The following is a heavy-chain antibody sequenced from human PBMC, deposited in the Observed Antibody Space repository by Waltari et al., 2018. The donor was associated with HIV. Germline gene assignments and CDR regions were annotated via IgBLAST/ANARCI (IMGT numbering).Heavy chain of an antibody. CDR2: ISSDGSNK. CDR1: GSTFSGFP. CDR3: VKSNNSAWHNFVD. Sequence: QVQLVEPRGGVVQPGKALGLSCAASGSTFSGFPMHGVRQVPGKGLEWVATISSDGSNKFCADSLRGRCNISRDNSKNTLYLHMSSLRPEDTAVYYCVKSNNSAWHNFVDWGQGTLVTVSS. V-gene: IGHV3-30-3*02. D-gene: IGHD3-22*01. J-gene: IGHJ4*02.